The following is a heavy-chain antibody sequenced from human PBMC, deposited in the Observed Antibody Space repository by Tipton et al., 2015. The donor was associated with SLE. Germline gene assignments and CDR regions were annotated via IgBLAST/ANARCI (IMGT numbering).Heavy chain of an antibody. J-gene: IGHJ6*02. CDR3: GSTSTDHGMDV. Sequence: SLRLSCGASGFTFSDYWMHWVRQPPGKGLVWVSRIYFDGSSANYADSVKGRFTISRDNAQSTLFLQMNSLRSEGTAVYYCGSTSTDHGMDVWGQGTAVPVSS. D-gene: IGHD2-8*02. CDR1: GFTFSDYW. V-gene: IGHV3-74*01. CDR2: IYFDGSSA.